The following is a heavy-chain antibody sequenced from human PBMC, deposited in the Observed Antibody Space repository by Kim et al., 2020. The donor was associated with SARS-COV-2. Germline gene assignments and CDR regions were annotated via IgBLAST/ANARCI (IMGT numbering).Heavy chain of an antibody. D-gene: IGHD3-10*01. CDR2: ISSKAYGGTT. Sequence: GGSLRLSCTASGFTFGDYAMSWFRQAPGKGLEWVGFISSKAYGGTTEYAASVKGRFTISRDDSKSIAYLQMNSLKTEDTAVYYCTSFHMVRGVRNWGQGTLVTVSS. V-gene: IGHV3-49*03. J-gene: IGHJ4*02. CDR1: GFTFGDYA. CDR3: TSFHMVRGVRN.